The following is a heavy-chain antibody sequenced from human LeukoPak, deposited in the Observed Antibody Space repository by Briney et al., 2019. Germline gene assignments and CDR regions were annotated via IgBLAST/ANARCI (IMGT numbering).Heavy chain of an antibody. CDR1: GYTFTGYY. CDR3: ARDFLVLWFGESPGPWFDP. J-gene: IGHJ5*02. D-gene: IGHD3-10*01. Sequence: ASVKVSCKASGYTFTGYYMHWVRQAPGQGLEWMGWINPNSGGTNYAQKFQGRVTMTRDTSISTAYMELSRLRSDDTAVYYCARDFLVLWFGESPGPWFDPWGQGTLVTVSS. CDR2: INPNSGGT. V-gene: IGHV1-2*02.